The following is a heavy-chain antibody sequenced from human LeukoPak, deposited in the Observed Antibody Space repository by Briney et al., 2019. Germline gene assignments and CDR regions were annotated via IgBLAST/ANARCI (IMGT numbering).Heavy chain of an antibody. D-gene: IGHD3-3*01. CDR1: GGSIISSNYY. V-gene: IGHV4-39*01. J-gene: IGHJ4*02. Sequence: KPSETLSLTCSVSGGSIISSNYYWGWNRQPPGKGLEWIGSIYQSGSGSSYYNPSLKSRVTISGDTSKNQFFLRLSSVTAADTAVYYCASTLRFLPYRRFDYWGQGTLVTVPS. CDR3: ASTLRFLPYRRFDY. CDR2: IYQSGSGSS.